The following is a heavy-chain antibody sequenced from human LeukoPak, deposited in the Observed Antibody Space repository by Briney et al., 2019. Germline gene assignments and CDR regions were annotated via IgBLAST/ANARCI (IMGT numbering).Heavy chain of an antibody. V-gene: IGHV3-53*01. CDR2: IYSGGST. CDR3: ARDLALGSGDFDI. D-gene: IGHD2-15*01. CDR1: GFTVSSNY. J-gene: IGHJ3*02. Sequence: GGSLRLSCAASGFTVSSNYMSWVRQVPGKRLEWVSVIYSGGSTYYADSVKGRFTISRDNSKNTLYLQMNSLRAEDTAVYYCARDLALGSGDFDIWGQGTMVTVSS.